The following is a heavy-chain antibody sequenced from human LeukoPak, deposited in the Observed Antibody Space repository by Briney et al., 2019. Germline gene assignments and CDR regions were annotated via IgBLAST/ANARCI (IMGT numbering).Heavy chain of an antibody. J-gene: IGHJ4*02. D-gene: IGHD3-16*01. CDR2: IYYSRST. Sequence: SETLSLICTVSGGSISSYYWSWIRQPPGKGLEWIGYIYYSRSTNYNPSLKSRVTISVDTSKNQFSLKLSSVTAADTAVYYCARASGGENFDYWGQGTLVTVSS. CDR1: GGSISSYY. CDR3: ARASGGENFDY. V-gene: IGHV4-59*01.